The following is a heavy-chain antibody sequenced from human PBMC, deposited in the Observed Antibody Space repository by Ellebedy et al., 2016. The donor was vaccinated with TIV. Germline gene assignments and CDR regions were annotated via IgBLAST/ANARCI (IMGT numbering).Heavy chain of an antibody. D-gene: IGHD2-21*01. CDR2: ISGGGNYI. Sequence: GGSLRLSXAASGFTFSNYNMNWVRQAPGKGLEWVSSISGGGNYIYYADSLKGRFTISRDNANNSLYLQMNSLTAEDTAVYYCATWVIATTLDYWGQGTLVTVSS. CDR1: GFTFSNYN. J-gene: IGHJ4*02. V-gene: IGHV3-21*06. CDR3: ATWVIATTLDY.